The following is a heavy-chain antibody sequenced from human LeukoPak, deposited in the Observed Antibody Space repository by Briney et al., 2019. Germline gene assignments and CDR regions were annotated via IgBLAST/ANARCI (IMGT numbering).Heavy chain of an antibody. CDR2: INHSGST. J-gene: IGHJ4*02. Sequence: SETLSLTCAVYGGSFSGYYWTWIRQPPGKGREWIGEINHSGSTNYNPPLKSRVTISVDTSKNQISLKLSSVTAADTAVYYCARRCRIGSGWFYDYWGQGTLVTVSP. V-gene: IGHV4-34*01. D-gene: IGHD6-19*01. CDR3: ARRCRIGSGWFYDY. CDR1: GGSFSGYY.